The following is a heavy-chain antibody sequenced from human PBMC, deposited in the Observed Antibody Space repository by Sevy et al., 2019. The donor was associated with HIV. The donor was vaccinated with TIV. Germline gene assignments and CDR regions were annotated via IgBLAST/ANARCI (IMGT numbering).Heavy chain of an antibody. Sequence: GGSLRLSCAASGFIFNTHAMSWVRQAPGKGLEWVSGISGSGGSTYYADSVKGRFTISRDNSKNTLYVQMNSLRAEDTAVYYCVKGVYDFWSGRCDVFDIWGQGTMVTVSS. CDR1: GFIFNTHA. CDR2: ISGSGGST. V-gene: IGHV3-23*01. J-gene: IGHJ3*02. CDR3: VKGVYDFWSGRCDVFDI. D-gene: IGHD3-3*01.